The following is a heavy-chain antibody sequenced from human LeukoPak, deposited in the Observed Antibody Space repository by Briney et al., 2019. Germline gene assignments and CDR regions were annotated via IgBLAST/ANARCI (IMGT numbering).Heavy chain of an antibody. CDR1: GFTFSSYG. CDR3: AKDRDHGAFDI. CDR2: ISYDGSNK. D-gene: IGHD1-14*01. Sequence: GGSLRLSCAASGFTFSSYGMPWVRQAPGKGLERVAVISYDGSNKYYADSVKGRFTISRDNSKNTLYLQMNSLRAEDTAVYYCAKDRDHGAFDIWGQGTMVTVSS. V-gene: IGHV3-30*18. J-gene: IGHJ3*02.